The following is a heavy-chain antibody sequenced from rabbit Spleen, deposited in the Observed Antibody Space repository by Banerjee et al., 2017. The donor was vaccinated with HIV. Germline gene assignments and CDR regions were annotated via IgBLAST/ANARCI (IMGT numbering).Heavy chain of an antibody. CDR1: GFSFSSSYY. CDR3: ARDLTSVIGWNFNL. J-gene: IGHJ4*01. V-gene: IGHV1S40*01. D-gene: IGHD1-1*01. CDR2: MYPDGVGST. Sequence: QSLEESGGDMVKPGASLTLTCTASGFSFSSSYYMCWVRQAPGKGLEWIGCMYPDGVGSTAYASWAKGRFTISKTSSTTVTLQMTSLTAADTATYFCARDLTSVIGWNFNLWGPGTLVTVS.